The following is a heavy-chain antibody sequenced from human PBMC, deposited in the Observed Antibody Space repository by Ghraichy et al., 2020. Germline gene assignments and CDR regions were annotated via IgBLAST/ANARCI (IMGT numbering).Heavy chain of an antibody. J-gene: IGHJ4*02. CDR2: IIPIFGTA. CDR1: GGTFSSYA. Sequence: SVKVSCKASGGTFSSYAISWVRQAPGQGLEWMGGIIPIFGTANYAQKFQGRVTITTDESTSTAYMELSSLRSEDTAVYYCARGDYGGNEIDYWGQGTLVTVSS. V-gene: IGHV1-69*05. CDR3: ARGDYGGNEIDY. D-gene: IGHD4-23*01.